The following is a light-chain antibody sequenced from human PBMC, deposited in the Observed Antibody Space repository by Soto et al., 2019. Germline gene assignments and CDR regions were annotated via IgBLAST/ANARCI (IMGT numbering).Light chain of an antibody. CDR2: GAS. V-gene: IGKV3-20*01. CDR1: QTVTGSY. Sequence: EIVLTQSPGTLSLSPGERATLSCRASQTVTGSYLAWYQQKPSQAPRLLIYGASNRATGIPDRFSGSGSGTDFTLTISRLEPEDFAVYYCQQCGPSLKYTFGQGTKLEIK. CDR3: QQCGPSLKYT. J-gene: IGKJ2*01.